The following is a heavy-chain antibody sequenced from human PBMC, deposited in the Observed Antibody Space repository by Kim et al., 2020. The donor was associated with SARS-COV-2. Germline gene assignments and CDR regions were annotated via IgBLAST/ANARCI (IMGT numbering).Heavy chain of an antibody. Sequence: GVSLRLSCAASGFTFSDYYMSWFRQAPGKGLEWVSYISSSGSTIYYADSVKGRSTISRDNANTSPFLQMNSLRAEDTAEYYCARDSPFGDYVRRGWFDP. CDR3: ARDSPFGDYVRRGWFDP. V-gene: IGHV3-11*01. D-gene: IGHD4-17*01. CDR1: GFTFSDYY. J-gene: IGHJ5*02. CDR2: ISSSGSTI.